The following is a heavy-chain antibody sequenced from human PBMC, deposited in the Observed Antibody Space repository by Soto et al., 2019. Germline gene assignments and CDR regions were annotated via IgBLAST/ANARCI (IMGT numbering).Heavy chain of an antibody. CDR2: INHSGST. D-gene: IGHD3-3*02. V-gene: IGHV4-34*01. CDR3: ARRRPFIFGVVFDY. J-gene: IGHJ4*02. CDR1: GGSFSGYY. Sequence: QVQLQQWGAGLLKPSETLSLTCAVYGGSFSGYYWSWIRQPPGKGLEWIGEINHSGSTNYNPSLKSRVTISVDTSKNQFSLKLSSVTAADTAVYYCARRRPFIFGVVFDYWGQGTLVTVSS.